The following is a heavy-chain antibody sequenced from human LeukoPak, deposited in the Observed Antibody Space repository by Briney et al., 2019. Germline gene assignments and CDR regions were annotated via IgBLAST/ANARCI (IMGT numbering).Heavy chain of an antibody. D-gene: IGHD6-13*01. J-gene: IGHJ4*02. Sequence: SETLSLTCTVSGGSISSYYWSWIRQPAGQGLEWIGRIYTNGSTNYNPSLKSRVTMSVDTSKNQFSLKLSSVTAADTAVYYCARRIVAAGLYYFDYWGQGTLVTVSS. CDR2: IYTNGST. CDR1: GGSISSYY. CDR3: ARRIVAAGLYYFDY. V-gene: IGHV4-4*07.